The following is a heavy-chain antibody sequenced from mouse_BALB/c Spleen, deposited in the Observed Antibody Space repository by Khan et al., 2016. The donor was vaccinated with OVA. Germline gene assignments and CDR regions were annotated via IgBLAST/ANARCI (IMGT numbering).Heavy chain of an antibody. V-gene: IGHV3-2*02. CDR3: ARGNYYGYYFDY. CDR1: GYSITSGYA. D-gene: IGHD1-1*01. CDR2: IRYSGVT. Sequence: EVQLQESGPGLVKPSQSLSLTCPVTGYSITSGYAWNWIRQFPGNKLEWMGYIRYSGVTSYPPSLKSRISITRDTSKNQFFLQLNSVTTEDTATYFCARGNYYGYYFDYWGQGTTLTVSS. J-gene: IGHJ2*01.